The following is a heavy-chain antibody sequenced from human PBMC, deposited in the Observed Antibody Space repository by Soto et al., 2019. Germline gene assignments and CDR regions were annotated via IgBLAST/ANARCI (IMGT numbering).Heavy chain of an antibody. J-gene: IGHJ4*02. CDR2: ISYDGSNK. CDR3: AKVIVKSSSSWYGGCDY. V-gene: IGHV3-30*18. D-gene: IGHD6-13*01. Sequence: QVQLVESGGGVVQPGRSLRLSCAASGFTFSSYGMHWVRQAPGKGLEWEAVISYDGSNKYYADSVKGRFTISRDNSKNTLYLQMNSLRAEDTAVYYCAKVIVKSSSSWYGGCDYWGQGTLVTVSS. CDR1: GFTFSSYG.